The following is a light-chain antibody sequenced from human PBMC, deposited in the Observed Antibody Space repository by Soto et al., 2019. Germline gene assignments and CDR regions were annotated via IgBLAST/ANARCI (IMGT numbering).Light chain of an antibody. CDR1: QSIDAY. V-gene: IGKV3-11*01. J-gene: IGKJ4*01. Sequence: EIVLTQSPATLSLSPGERATLSCRASQSIDAYLAWFQQKPDQAPRLLIYDASNRATGIPARFSGSGFGTDVTLTISNVEPEDFAIYYCQQRSVWPLTFGGGTKVEIK. CDR3: QQRSVWPLT. CDR2: DAS.